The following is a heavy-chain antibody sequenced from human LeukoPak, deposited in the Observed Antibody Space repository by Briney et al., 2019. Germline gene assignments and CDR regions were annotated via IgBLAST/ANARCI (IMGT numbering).Heavy chain of an antibody. Sequence: GGSLRLSCAASGFIFRSYWMSWVRQAPGKGLEWVANIKPDGSEKNSVDFVKGRFTISRDNANNSLYLQMNSLRTEDTAVYFCARDYYGSGSYHTSNYYYGMDVWGQGTTVTVSS. J-gene: IGHJ6*02. V-gene: IGHV3-7*01. CDR1: GFIFRSYW. CDR2: IKPDGSEK. CDR3: ARDYYGSGSYHTSNYYYGMDV. D-gene: IGHD3-10*01.